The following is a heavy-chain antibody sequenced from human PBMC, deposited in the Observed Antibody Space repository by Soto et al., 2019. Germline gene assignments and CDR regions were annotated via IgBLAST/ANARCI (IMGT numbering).Heavy chain of an antibody. CDR1: GYTFTSYG. CDR3: ARDQDDFWSGYYHYYGMDV. Sequence: ASVKVSCKASGYTFTSYGISCVRQAPGQGLEWMGWISAYNGNTNYAQKLQGRVTMTTDTSTSTAYMELRSLRSDDTAVYYCARDQDDFWSGYYHYYGMDVWGQGTTVTVSS. D-gene: IGHD3-3*01. CDR2: ISAYNGNT. J-gene: IGHJ6*02. V-gene: IGHV1-18*04.